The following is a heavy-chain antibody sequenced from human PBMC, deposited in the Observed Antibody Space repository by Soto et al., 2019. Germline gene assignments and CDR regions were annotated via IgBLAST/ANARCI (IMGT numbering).Heavy chain of an antibody. CDR2: FDPEDDET. J-gene: IGHJ4*02. Sequence: GASVKVSCKIYGSTFTELSMHWVRQAPGKGLEWMGGFDPEDDETFYAQKLQGRVSMTEDTSTVTAYMELSSLSSEDTAIYYCATGTYNDDSTNFHYWGQGTLVTVSS. CDR1: GSTFTELS. V-gene: IGHV1-24*01. D-gene: IGHD3-3*01. CDR3: ATGTYNDDSTNFHY.